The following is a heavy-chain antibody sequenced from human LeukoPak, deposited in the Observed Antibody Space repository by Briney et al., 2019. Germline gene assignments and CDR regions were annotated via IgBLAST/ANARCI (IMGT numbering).Heavy chain of an antibody. V-gene: IGHV4-59*11. D-gene: IGHD3-3*01. CDR3: ARSGIYYDFWSGYFTRFDP. J-gene: IGHJ5*02. Sequence: SETLSLTCTVSGGSISSHYWSWIRQPPGKGLEWIGYIYYSGSTNYNPSLKNRVTISVDTSKNQFSLKLSSVTAADTAVYYCARSGIYYDFWSGYFTRFDPWGQGTLVTVSS. CDR2: IYYSGST. CDR1: GGSISSHY.